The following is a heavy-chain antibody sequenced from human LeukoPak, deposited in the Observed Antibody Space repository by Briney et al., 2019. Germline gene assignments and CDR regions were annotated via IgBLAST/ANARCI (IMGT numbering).Heavy chain of an antibody. D-gene: IGHD5-18*01. CDR1: GYSISSGYF. J-gene: IGHJ3*02. Sequence: SETLSLTCTVSGYSISSGYFWGWIRQPPGKGLEWFGSIYRNGSTYYNPSLKGRVTISVDTSKNQFSLKLSSVTAADTAVYYCARDTAMVISRAFDIWGQGTMVTVSS. CDR3: ARDTAMVISRAFDI. V-gene: IGHV4-38-2*02. CDR2: IYRNGST.